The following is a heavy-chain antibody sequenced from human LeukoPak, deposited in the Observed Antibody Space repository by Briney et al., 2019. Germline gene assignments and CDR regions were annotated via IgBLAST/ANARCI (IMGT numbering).Heavy chain of an antibody. CDR2: ISSSSSYI. CDR1: GFTFSSYS. J-gene: IGHJ3*02. CDR3: ARGLGREMAYTAFDI. V-gene: IGHV3-21*01. D-gene: IGHD5-24*01. Sequence: PGGSLRLSCAASGFTFSSYSMNWVRQAPGKGLEWVSSISSSSSYIYYADSVKGRFTISRDNAKNSLYLQMNSLRAEDTAVYYCARGLGREMAYTAFDIWAKGQWSPSLQ.